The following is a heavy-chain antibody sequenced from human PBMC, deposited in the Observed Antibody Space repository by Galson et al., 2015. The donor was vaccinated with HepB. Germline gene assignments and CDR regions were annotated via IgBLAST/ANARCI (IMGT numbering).Heavy chain of an antibody. CDR2: VRSGGGNK. CDR1: GFTFSDYA. J-gene: IGHJ4*02. D-gene: IGHD3-22*01. Sequence: SLRLSCAASGFTFSDYAMLWVRQAPGKGLEWVAGVRSGGGNKYYADSVKGRFTISRDNSKNTVYLQMNSLRAEDTAVYYCAKGSLRYVSDGYFDYWGQGTMVTVSS. V-gene: IGHV3-23*01. CDR3: AKGSLRYVSDGYFDY.